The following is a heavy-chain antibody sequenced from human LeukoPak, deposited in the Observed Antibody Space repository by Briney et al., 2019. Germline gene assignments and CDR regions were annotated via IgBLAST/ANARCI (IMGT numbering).Heavy chain of an antibody. V-gene: IGHV4-59*08. J-gene: IGHJ3*02. Sequence: PSETLSLTCTVSGGSISSYYWSWIRQPPGKGLEWIGYIYYSGSTNYNPSLKSRVTISVDTSKNQFSLKLSSVTAADTAVYYCARVLRGSGFAFDIWGQGTMVTVSS. CDR2: IYYSGST. CDR1: GGSISSYY. CDR3: ARVLRGSGFAFDI. D-gene: IGHD3-10*01.